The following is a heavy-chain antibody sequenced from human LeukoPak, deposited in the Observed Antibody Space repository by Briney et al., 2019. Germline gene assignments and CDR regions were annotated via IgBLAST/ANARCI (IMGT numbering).Heavy chain of an antibody. CDR1: GGSFSGYY. J-gene: IGHJ3*02. D-gene: IGHD3-22*01. Sequence: PSETLSLTCAVYGGSFSGYYWSWIRQPPGKGLEWIGEINHSGSTNYNPSLKSRVTISVDTSKNQFSLKLSSVTAADTAVYYCARAQTYYYDSSGYGAFDIWGQGTMVTVSS. V-gene: IGHV4-34*01. CDR3: ARAQTYYYDSSGYGAFDI. CDR2: INHSGST.